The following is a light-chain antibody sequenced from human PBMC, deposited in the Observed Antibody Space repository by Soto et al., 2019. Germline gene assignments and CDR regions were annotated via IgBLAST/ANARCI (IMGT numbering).Light chain of an antibody. J-gene: IGKJ4*01. CDR3: QQYDTLQLT. CDR1: QDISNY. V-gene: IGKV1-33*01. CDR2: DAS. Sequence: DIQMTQSPSSLSASVGDRVTITCQASQDISNYLNWYQQKPGQAPKLLIYDASNLETGVPSSFSGSESGTDFTFTIISLQPEDIATYYCQQYDTLQLTFGGGTKVEIK.